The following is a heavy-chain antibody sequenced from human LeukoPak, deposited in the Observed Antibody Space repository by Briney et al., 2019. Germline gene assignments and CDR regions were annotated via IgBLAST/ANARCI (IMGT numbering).Heavy chain of an antibody. CDR3: ARDVYYYDSSGITEWDY. Sequence: ASVNVACKASGYTFTGYYMHWVRQAPGQGLEWMGWINPNSGGTNYAQKFQGRVTTTRDTSISTAYMELSRLRSDDTAVYYCARDVYYYDSSGITEWDYWGQGTLVTVSS. CDR1: GYTFTGYY. V-gene: IGHV1-2*02. CDR2: INPNSGGT. J-gene: IGHJ4*02. D-gene: IGHD3-22*01.